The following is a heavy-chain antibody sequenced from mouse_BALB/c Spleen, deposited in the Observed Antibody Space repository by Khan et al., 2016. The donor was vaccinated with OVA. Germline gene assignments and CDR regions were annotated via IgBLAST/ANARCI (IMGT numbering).Heavy chain of an antibody. CDR1: GYTFTSHT. J-gene: IGHJ4*01. CDR2: INPRSGYT. V-gene: IGHV1-4*01. D-gene: IGHD2-14*01. Sequence: QVRLKQSGAELARPGASVKMSCKASGYTFTSHTMHWVKQRPGQGLEWIGYINPRSGYTNYNQKFNDKATLTADKSSSTAYMQLSSLTSEDSAVYYCARRTTEYAMDYWGQGTSVTVSS. CDR3: ARRTTEYAMDY.